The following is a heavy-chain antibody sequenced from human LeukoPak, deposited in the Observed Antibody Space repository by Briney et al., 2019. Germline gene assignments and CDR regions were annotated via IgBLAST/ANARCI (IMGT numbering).Heavy chain of an antibody. CDR2: IYYNGST. CDR3: ARGYDILTGPTPYYYGMDV. V-gene: IGHV4-31*03. CDR1: GGSISSGGYY. J-gene: IGHJ6*02. Sequence: NPSETLSLTCTVSGGSISSGGYYWSWIRQHPGKGLEWIGYIYYNGSTYYNPSLKSRVTISVDTSKNQFSLKLSSVTAADTAVYYCARGYDILTGPTPYYYGMDVWGQGTTVTVSS. D-gene: IGHD3-9*01.